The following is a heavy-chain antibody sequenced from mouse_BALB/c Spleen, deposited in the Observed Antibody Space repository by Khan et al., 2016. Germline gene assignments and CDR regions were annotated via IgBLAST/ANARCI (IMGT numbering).Heavy chain of an antibody. V-gene: IGHV1-9*01. CDR3: AREELGSLVVY. Sequence: QVRLQQSGAELMKPGASVKISCKATGYTFNSCWIEWVKQRPGHGLEWIGEILPGTDTTDYNEKFKDRAAFTADTSSHTAYMQLSSLTSEDAAVDYCAREELGSLVVYWGQGTLVTVSA. CDR2: ILPGTDTT. J-gene: IGHJ3*01. CDR1: GYTFNSCW. D-gene: IGHD3-1*01.